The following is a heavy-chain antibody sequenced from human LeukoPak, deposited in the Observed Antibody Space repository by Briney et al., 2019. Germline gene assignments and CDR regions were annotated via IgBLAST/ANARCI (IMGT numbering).Heavy chain of an antibody. J-gene: IGHJ4*02. CDR2: IYHSGNS. CDR3: ARARAGLLYDDYDY. Sequence: PSETLSLTCTVSGGSIIDHYWSWLRQPPGKGLEWIGYIYHSGNSNSHPSLKSRVTLSVDTSKNQFSLHLDSVTAADTAVYYCARARAGLLYDDYDYWGLGTLVTVSS. CDR1: GGSIIDHY. D-gene: IGHD2-2*02. V-gene: IGHV4-59*11.